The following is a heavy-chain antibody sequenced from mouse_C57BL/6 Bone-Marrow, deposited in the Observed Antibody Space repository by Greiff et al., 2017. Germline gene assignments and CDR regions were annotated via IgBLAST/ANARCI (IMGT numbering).Heavy chain of an antibody. Sequence: EVQLQQSGAELVRPGASVKLSCTASGFNIKDDYMHWVKQRPEQGLEWIGWIDPENGDTEYASKFQGKATITADTSSNTAYLQLSSLTSEYTAVYYCTTGYCSSSYSYWGQGTTLTVSS. J-gene: IGHJ2*01. CDR2: IDPENGDT. CDR3: TTGYCSSSYSY. D-gene: IGHD1-1*01. CDR1: GFNIKDDY. V-gene: IGHV14-4*01.